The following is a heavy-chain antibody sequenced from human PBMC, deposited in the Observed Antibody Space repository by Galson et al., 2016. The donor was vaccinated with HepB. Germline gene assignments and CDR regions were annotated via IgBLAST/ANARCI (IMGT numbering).Heavy chain of an antibody. D-gene: IGHD3-22*01. CDR1: GFTFTNFA. Sequence: SVKVSCKASGFTFTNFAVQWARQARGQRPEWIGWIVVGRGDTNYAQKFQERVTITCDMSTSTAYMELSSLRSDDTAVYYCATERGGKRMTVEAFDTWGQGTMVTVSS. J-gene: IGHJ3*02. CDR2: IVVGRGDT. V-gene: IGHV1-58*01. CDR3: ATERGGKRMTVEAFDT.